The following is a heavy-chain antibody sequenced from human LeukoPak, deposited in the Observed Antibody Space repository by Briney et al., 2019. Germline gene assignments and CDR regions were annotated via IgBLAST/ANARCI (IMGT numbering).Heavy chain of an antibody. CDR3: ARSEYYYDSSGYRV. CDR2: INPNSGGT. D-gene: IGHD3-22*01. Sequence: GASVKVSCKASGYTFTRYYMHWVRQAPGQGLEWMGWINPNSGGTNYAQKFQGRVTMTRDTSISTAYMELSRLRSDDTAVYYCARSEYYYDSSGYRVWGQGTLVTVSS. J-gene: IGHJ4*02. V-gene: IGHV1-2*02. CDR1: GYTFTRYY.